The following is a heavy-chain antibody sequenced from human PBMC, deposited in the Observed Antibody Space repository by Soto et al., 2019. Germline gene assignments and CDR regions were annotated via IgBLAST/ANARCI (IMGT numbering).Heavy chain of an antibody. J-gene: IGHJ4*02. CDR2: VSHDGRNT. CDR1: RFTFSDYA. CDR3: AKGGRQWLVTSDFNY. D-gene: IGHD6-19*01. Sequence: VQLVESGGGVVQPGRSLRLSCAASRFTFSDYAMHWVRQAPGKGLEWVAVVSHDGRNTHYADSVKGRFTISRDSSKNTVSLEMTSLRAGDTAVYYCAKGGRQWLVTSDFNYWGQGALVTVSS. V-gene: IGHV3-30*18.